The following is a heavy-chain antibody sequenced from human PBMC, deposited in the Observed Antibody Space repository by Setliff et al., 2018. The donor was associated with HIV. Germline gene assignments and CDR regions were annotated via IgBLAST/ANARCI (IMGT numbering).Heavy chain of an antibody. Sequence: GGSLRLSCAASGFTLEKYWMHWVRQAPGKGLVWVSRVNSDGSSKTYADSVKGRFTISRDNAKNTLYLQMNSLRVEDTGVYYCANRLRGYNKWYYFDYWGQGTLVTSPQ. D-gene: IGHD1-1*01. J-gene: IGHJ4*02. CDR2: VNSDGSSK. V-gene: IGHV3-74*03. CDR1: GFTLEKYW. CDR3: ANRLRGYNKWYYFDY.